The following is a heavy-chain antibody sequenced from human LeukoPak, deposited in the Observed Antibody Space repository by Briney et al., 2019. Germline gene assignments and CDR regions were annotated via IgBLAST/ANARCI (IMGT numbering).Heavy chain of an antibody. CDR1: GFTFSSYA. CDR3: ARVHDPVYDDSSGYYLDYFDY. V-gene: IGHV3-30*04. Sequence: PGRSLRLSCAASGFTFSSYAMHWVRQAPGKGLEWVAVISYDGSNKYYADSVKGRFTISRDNSKNTLYLQMNSLRAEDTAVYYCARVHDPVYDDSSGYYLDYFDYWGQGTLVTASS. J-gene: IGHJ4*02. D-gene: IGHD3-22*01. CDR2: ISYDGSNK.